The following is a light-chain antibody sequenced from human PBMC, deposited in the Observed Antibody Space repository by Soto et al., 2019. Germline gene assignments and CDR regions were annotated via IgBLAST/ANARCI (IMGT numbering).Light chain of an antibody. V-gene: IGKV2-28*01. CDR1: QSLLNSNGYNY. CDR3: MQVLEAPLT. CDR2: LGS. J-gene: IGKJ4*01. Sequence: DIVMTQSPLSLPVTPGEPASISCRSSQSLLNSNGYNYLDWYLQKPGQSPQLLIYLGSNRASGXXXXXXXSGSGTDFTLKISRVEADXVGVYYCMQVLEAPLTFGGGTKVEIK.